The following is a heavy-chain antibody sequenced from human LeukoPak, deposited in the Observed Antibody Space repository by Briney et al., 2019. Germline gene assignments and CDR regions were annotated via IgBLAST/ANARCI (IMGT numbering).Heavy chain of an antibody. CDR2: IYPGDSDT. J-gene: IGHJ6*03. D-gene: IGHD3-3*02. CDR3: ARQHISGIYSYYVDV. CDR1: KYSLNIYW. V-gene: IGHV5-51*01. Sequence: GESLKISCNVAKYSLNIYWIGWVGHMPGKVLEWMGIIYPGDSDTRYSPSFQGQVTISADKSISTAYLQWSSLKASDTAIYYCARQHISGIYSYYVDVWGKGTTVTVSS.